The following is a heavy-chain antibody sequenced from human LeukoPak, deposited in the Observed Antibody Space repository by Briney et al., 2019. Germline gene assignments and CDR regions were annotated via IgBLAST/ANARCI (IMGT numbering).Heavy chain of an antibody. CDR3: AKSGGYGLIDY. D-gene: IGHD1-26*01. Sequence: PSETLSLTRTVSGASITSYYWGWIRQPPGKGLEWIGSIYYSGSTYYNPSLKSRVTISVDTSNNQFSLKLTSVTAADTAVYYCAKSGGYGLIDYWGQGTLVTVSS. J-gene: IGHJ4*02. V-gene: IGHV4-39*01. CDR2: IYYSGST. CDR1: GASITSYY.